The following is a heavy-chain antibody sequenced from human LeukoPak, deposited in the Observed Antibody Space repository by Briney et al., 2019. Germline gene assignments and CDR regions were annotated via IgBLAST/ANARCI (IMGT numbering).Heavy chain of an antibody. Sequence: SQTLSLTCAISGDSVASNSAAWNWIRQSPARGLEWLGRTYYRSKWHNDYAPSVKSRITINPDTSKNQFSLQVNSMTPEDTAVYYCVRSRGDLDYWGQGTLVTVSS. V-gene: IGHV6-1*01. J-gene: IGHJ4*02. CDR1: GDSVASNSAA. CDR3: VRSRGDLDY. D-gene: IGHD3-10*01. CDR2: TYYRSKWHN.